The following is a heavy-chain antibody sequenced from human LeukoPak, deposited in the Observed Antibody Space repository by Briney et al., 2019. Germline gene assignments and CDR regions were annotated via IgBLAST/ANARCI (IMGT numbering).Heavy chain of an antibody. CDR3: ARGYYGSGSFVDP. Sequence: SETLSLTCAVYGGSFSGYYWSWIRQPPGKGLEWIGEINHSGSTNYNPSLKSRVTISVDTSKNQFSLKLSSVTAADTAVYYCARGYYGSGSFVDPWGQGTLVTVSS. J-gene: IGHJ5*02. V-gene: IGHV4-34*01. CDR2: INHSGST. D-gene: IGHD3-10*01. CDR1: GGSFSGYY.